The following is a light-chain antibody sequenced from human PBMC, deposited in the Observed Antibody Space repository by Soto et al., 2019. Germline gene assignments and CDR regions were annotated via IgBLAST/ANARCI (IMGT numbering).Light chain of an antibody. CDR1: SSDVGGYNY. CDR3: SSYTSSSSYV. CDR2: DVS. V-gene: IGLV2-14*01. J-gene: IGLJ1*01. Sequence: QSVLTQPASVSGSPGQSFTISCTGTSSDVGGYNYVSWYQQHPGKAPKLMIYDVSNRPSGVSNRFSGSKSGNTASLTISGLQAEDEADYYCSSYTSSSSYVFGTGTKLTVL.